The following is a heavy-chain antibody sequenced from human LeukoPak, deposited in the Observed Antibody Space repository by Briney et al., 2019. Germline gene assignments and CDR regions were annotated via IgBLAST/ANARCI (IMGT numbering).Heavy chain of an antibody. CDR3: AIDFPTRTFGGVIDYFFDY. CDR2: ISGSGGST. CDR1: GFTFSSYP. V-gene: IGHV3-23*01. Sequence: RGSLRLSCAASGFTFSSYPMSWVRQAPGKGLEWVSAISGSGGSTYYADSVKGRFTIYRDNSKNTLYLQMNSLRADDTAVYYCAIDFPTRTFGGVIDYFFDYGGQGTLVTLSS. J-gene: IGHJ4*02. D-gene: IGHD3-16*02.